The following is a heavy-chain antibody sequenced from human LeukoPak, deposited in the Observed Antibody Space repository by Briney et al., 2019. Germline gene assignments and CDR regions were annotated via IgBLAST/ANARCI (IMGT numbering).Heavy chain of an antibody. CDR3: ARVAQGATTENYFYYYMDV. CDR1: GFAFNSYT. V-gene: IGHV3-21*01. J-gene: IGHJ6*03. D-gene: IGHD4-11*01. Sequence: GGSLRLSCEASGFAFNSYTITWVRQAPGKGLESVSSITSRSSHIYIADSVKGRFAISRDNAKNSLFLQMSSLRVEDTAVYYCARVAQGATTENYFYYYMDVWGKGTTVTVSS. CDR2: ITSRSSHI.